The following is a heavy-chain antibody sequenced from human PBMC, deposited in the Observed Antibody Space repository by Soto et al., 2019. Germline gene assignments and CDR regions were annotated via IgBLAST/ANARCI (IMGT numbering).Heavy chain of an antibody. Sequence: PGGSLRLSCAASGLTFSTYTMNWVRQAPGKGLEWVSYISSSSHIYYADSVKGRFTISRDNAKNSLYLQMNSLRAEDTAVYYCARDPGPYCSGGSCYLQYYFDYWGQGTLVTVSS. D-gene: IGHD2-15*01. V-gene: IGHV3-21*01. J-gene: IGHJ4*02. CDR1: GLTFSTYT. CDR2: ISSSSHI. CDR3: ARDPGPYCSGGSCYLQYYFDY.